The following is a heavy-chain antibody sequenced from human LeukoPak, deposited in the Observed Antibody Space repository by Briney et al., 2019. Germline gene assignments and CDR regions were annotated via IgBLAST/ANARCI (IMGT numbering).Heavy chain of an antibody. J-gene: IGHJ4*02. V-gene: IGHV1-2*02. CDR3: ARYSNSGGDY. Sequence: PGASVKVSCKASGYSFTGYYINWVRQAPGQGLEWMGWINPNNGGTNQLQKFQGRVTMTRDTSISTAYMELSSLISDDTAVYYCARYSNSGGDYWGQGTLVTVSS. CDR2: INPNNGGT. D-gene: IGHD6-6*01. CDR1: GYSFTGYY.